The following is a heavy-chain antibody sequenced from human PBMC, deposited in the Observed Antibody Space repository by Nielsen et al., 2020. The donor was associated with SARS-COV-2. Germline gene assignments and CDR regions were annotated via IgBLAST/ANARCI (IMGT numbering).Heavy chain of an antibody. D-gene: IGHD2-2*01. Sequence: SETLSLTCAVSGGSVSSNDWWPWVRQSPGQGLEWIGEVSHSGSINYNPSLKSRVTLSMDKSKRQFSLRLTSVSAADTAVYFCARGDLVVVPSPILGLGPFFYYFYLDVWGKGTTVIVSS. CDR1: GGSVSSNDW. V-gene: IGHV4-4*02. CDR3: ARGDLVVVPSPILGLGPFFYYFYLDV. CDR2: VSHSGSI. J-gene: IGHJ6*03.